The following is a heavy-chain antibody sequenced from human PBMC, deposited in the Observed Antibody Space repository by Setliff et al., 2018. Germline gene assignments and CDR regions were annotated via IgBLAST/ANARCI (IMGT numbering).Heavy chain of an antibody. V-gene: IGHV1-3*01. Sequence: ASVKVSCKASGYTFLNYDIHWVRQAPGQGLEWMGWMNAGNGNTEYSQKFKGRVALSRDTSANIAYMELRSLTSEDTAVYYCARGRAHYYFSGSFMDYWGQGTLVTVSS. CDR2: MNAGNGNT. J-gene: IGHJ4*02. D-gene: IGHD3-10*01. CDR3: ARGRAHYYFSGSFMDY. CDR1: GYTFLNYD.